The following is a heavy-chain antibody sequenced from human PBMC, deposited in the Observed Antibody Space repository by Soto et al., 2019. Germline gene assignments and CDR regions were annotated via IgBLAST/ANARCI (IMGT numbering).Heavy chain of an antibody. CDR2: INTANGDT. J-gene: IGHJ4*02. CDR3: TRDWTHYDSSGPGDY. V-gene: IGHV1-3*04. D-gene: IGHD3-22*01. CDR1: GYTFANYP. Sequence: GASVKGSCQASGYTFANYPMHWGGQAPGQGLEWMGWINTANGDTKYSQKFQGRVTITRDTSAITAYMELSSLRSEDTAVYYCTRDWTHYDSSGPGDYWGQGTLVTVSS.